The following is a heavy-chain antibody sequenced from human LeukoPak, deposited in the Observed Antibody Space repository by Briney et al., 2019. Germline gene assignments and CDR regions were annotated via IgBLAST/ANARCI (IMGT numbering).Heavy chain of an antibody. CDR1: GFTFSSYS. CDR2: ISSSSSTI. V-gene: IGHV3-48*04. Sequence: GGSLRLSCAASGFTFSSYSMNWVRQAPGKGLEWVSYISSSSSTIYYADSVKGRFTISRDNAKNSLYLQMNSLRAEDTAVYYCAKDLYSGSETLDYWGQGTLVTVSS. J-gene: IGHJ4*02. D-gene: IGHD1-26*01. CDR3: AKDLYSGSETLDY.